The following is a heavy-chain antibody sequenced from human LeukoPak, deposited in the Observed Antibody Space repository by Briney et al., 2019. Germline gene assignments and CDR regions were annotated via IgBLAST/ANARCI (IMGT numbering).Heavy chain of an antibody. Sequence: GGSLRLSCAASGFTFSRYGMTWVRQAPGKGLEGLEWVPTISSSSGGSTYYADSVKGRFTIPRDNSKNTLYLQMNNLRAEDTAVYYCAKYYYDSSGYYYPGAFDIWGQGTMVTVSS. D-gene: IGHD3-22*01. J-gene: IGHJ3*02. V-gene: IGHV3-23*01. CDR2: ISSSSGGST. CDR1: GFTFSRYG. CDR3: AKYYYDSSGYYYPGAFDI.